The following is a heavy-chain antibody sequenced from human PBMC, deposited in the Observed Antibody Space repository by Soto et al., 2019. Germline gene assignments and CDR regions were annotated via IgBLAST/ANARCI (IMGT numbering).Heavy chain of an antibody. D-gene: IGHD3-10*01. CDR2: ISGYNGNT. CDR3: ARAGKYYYGAGSPYYYGMDV. V-gene: IGHV1-18*04. J-gene: IGHJ6*02. Sequence: QVQLVQSGAEVKKPGASVKVSCKASGYTFTSYGVSWVRQAPGQGLEWMGWISGYNGNTNYAQKLQGRVTMTTDTSTSTAYMELRSLRSDATAVYYCARAGKYYYGAGSPYYYGMDVWCQGITVTVSS. CDR1: GYTFTSYG.